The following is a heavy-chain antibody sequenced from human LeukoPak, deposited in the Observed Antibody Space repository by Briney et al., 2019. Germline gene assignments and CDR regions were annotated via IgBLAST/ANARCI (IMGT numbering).Heavy chain of an antibody. CDR2: ISSSSSYI. Sequence: GGSLRLSCAASGFTFSSYSMNWVRQAPGKGLEWVSSISSSSSYIYHADSVKGRFTISRDNAKNSLYLQMNSLRAEDTAVYYCAKPRTFAGDTVTFPLDYWGQGTLVTVSS. CDR3: AKPRTFAGDTVTFPLDY. V-gene: IGHV3-21*04. CDR1: GFTFSSYS. D-gene: IGHD4-17*01. J-gene: IGHJ4*02.